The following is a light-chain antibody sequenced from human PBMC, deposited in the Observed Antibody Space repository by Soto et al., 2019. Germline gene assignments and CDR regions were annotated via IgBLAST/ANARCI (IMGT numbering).Light chain of an antibody. CDR1: QSVSSY. Sequence: EIVLTQSPGTLSLSPGERATLSCRASQSVSSYLAWYQQKPGQAPRLLIYDASIRATGIPGRFSGGGSGTDFTLTISSLEPEDFAVYYCQQRRGTFGQGTKLEIK. CDR2: DAS. V-gene: IGKV3-11*01. J-gene: IGKJ2*02. CDR3: QQRRGT.